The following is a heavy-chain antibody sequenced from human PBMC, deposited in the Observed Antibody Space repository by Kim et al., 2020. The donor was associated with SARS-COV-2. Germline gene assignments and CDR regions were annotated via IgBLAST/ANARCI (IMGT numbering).Heavy chain of an antibody. CDR3: ARDMLTLPIHYRGMDV. J-gene: IGHJ6*02. V-gene: IGHV3-53*01. D-gene: IGHD2-8*01. Sequence: DSVKGRFSISRDKLQNTLHLQMDSLRLEDTAVYYCARDMLTLPIHYRGMDVWGQGTTVTVS.